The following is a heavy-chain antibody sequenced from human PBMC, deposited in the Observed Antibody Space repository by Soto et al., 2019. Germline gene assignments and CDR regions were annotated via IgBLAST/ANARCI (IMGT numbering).Heavy chain of an antibody. Sequence: SETLSLTCTVYGGSFSTYYWSWIRQPPGKGLEWIGEINHSGNTNYNPSLMGRVTMSFDTSKNQSSLKLSSVTAADTAVYYCTGPYPYYFDSWGQGTLVTVSS. CDR1: GGSFSTYY. V-gene: IGHV4-34*01. CDR2: INHSGNT. CDR3: TGPYPYYFDS. J-gene: IGHJ4*02.